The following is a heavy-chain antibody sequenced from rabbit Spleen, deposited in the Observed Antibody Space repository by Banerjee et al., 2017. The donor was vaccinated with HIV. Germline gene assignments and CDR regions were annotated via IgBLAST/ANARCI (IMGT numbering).Heavy chain of an antibody. D-gene: IGHD4-1*01. CDR2: IDPVFGIA. Sequence: QLVESGGGLVQPGESLKLSCNASGFEFSNYYMSWVRQAPGKGLEWIGYIDPVFGIAVYASWVNGRFTISSHNAQNTLYLQLTSLTVADTATYFCARVSESSGWGEDLWGPGTLVTVS. CDR1: GFEFSNYY. CDR3: ARVSESSGWGEDL. V-gene: IGHV1S7*01. J-gene: IGHJ4*01.